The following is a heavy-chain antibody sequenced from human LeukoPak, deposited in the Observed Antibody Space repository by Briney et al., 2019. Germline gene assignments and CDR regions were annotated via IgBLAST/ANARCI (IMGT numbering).Heavy chain of an antibody. V-gene: IGHV3-21*01. CDR1: GFTFDDYA. Sequence: GGSLRLSCAASGFTFDDYAMHWVRQAPGKGLEWVSSITSTATHTYYADSVKGRFTISRDNAKNSLILQTSSLTVADTGIYYCARDGSPNYGYYAFFDNWGQGTLVTVSS. J-gene: IGHJ4*02. D-gene: IGHD1-26*01. CDR2: ITSTATHT. CDR3: ARDGSPNYGYYAFFDN.